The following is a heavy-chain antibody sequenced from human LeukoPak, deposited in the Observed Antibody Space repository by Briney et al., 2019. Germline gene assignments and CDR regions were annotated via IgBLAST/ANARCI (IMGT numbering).Heavy chain of an antibody. V-gene: IGHV1-8*03. D-gene: IGHD6-13*01. Sequence: ASVNVSCKASGYTFTSYDINWVRQATGQGLEWMGWMNPNSGNTGYAQKFQGRVTITRNTSISTAYMELSSLRSEDTAVYYCARALYSSSWYLAVNWFDPWGQGTLVTVSS. CDR3: ARALYSSSWYLAVNWFDP. J-gene: IGHJ5*02. CDR1: GYTFTSYD. CDR2: MNPNSGNT.